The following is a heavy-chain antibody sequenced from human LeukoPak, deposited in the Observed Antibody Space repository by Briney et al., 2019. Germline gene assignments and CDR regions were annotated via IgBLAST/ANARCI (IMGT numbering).Heavy chain of an antibody. Sequence: ASVKVSCKASGYTFSGFYIHWVRQAPGQGLEWMGWISAYNGNTNYAQKLQGRVTMTTDTSTSTAYMELRSLRSDDTAVYYCARVGKYYYYMDVWGKGTTVTVSS. CDR3: ARVGKYYYYMDV. CDR2: ISAYNGNT. V-gene: IGHV1-18*04. CDR1: GYTFSGFY. J-gene: IGHJ6*03.